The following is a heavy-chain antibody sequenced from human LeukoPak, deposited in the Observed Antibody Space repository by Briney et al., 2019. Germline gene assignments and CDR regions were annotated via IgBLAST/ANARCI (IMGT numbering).Heavy chain of an antibody. J-gene: IGHJ4*02. CDR2: ISSSSSYI. V-gene: IGHV3-21*01. CDR3: ARDRGGNFDY. Sequence: PGGSLRLSCAASEFTFSDYTMNWVRQAPGKGLEWVSSISSSSSYIYYADSVKGRFTISRDNAKSSLFLQMNSLRAEDTAVYHCARDRGGNFDYWGQGTLVSVSS. CDR1: EFTFSDYT. D-gene: IGHD4-23*01.